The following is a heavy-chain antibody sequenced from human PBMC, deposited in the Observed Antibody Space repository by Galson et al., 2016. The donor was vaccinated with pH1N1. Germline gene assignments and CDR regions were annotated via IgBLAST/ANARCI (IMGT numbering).Heavy chain of an antibody. V-gene: IGHV3-33*01. J-gene: IGHJ3*02. CDR3: ARPFYGGQYWGAAFNI. CDR2: IWYDGSNE. CDR1: GFAFSSYD. D-gene: IGHD4-23*01. Sequence: SLRLSCAASGFAFSSYDMHWVRQAPGKGLEWVVAIWYDGSNEYYGDSVKGRMTISRDNSKSTLYLQMNSLRDEDTAVYYCARPFYGGQYWGAAFNIWGQGTMVTVSS.